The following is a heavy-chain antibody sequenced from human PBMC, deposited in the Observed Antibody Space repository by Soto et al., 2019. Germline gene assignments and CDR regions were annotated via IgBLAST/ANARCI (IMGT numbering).Heavy chain of an antibody. CDR1: GYTFTGYY. D-gene: IGHD1-7*01. V-gene: IGHV1-2*04. CDR2: INPNSGGT. CDR3: ARDRVGITGTGSWGSYYYYGMDV. Sequence: QVQLVQSGAEVKKPGASVKVSCKASGYTFTGYYMHWVRQAPGQGLEWMGWINPNSGGTNYAQKFQGWVTMTRDTSISTAYMELSRLRSDDTAVYYCARDRVGITGTGSWGSYYYYGMDVWGQGTTVTVSS. J-gene: IGHJ6*02.